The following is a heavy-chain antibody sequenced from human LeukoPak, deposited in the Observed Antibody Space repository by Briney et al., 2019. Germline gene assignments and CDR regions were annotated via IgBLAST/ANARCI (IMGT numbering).Heavy chain of an antibody. D-gene: IGHD5-18*01. CDR1: GFTFSSYA. J-gene: IGHJ3*02. CDR2: MSYDGSNK. CDR3: ARDLDTAMAEDAFDI. Sequence: GRSLRLSCAASGFTFSSYAMHWVRQAPGRGLEWVAVMSYDGSNKYYSDSVKGRFTISRDNSKNTLYLQMNSLRAEDTAVYYCARDLDTAMAEDAFDIWGQGTMVTVSS. V-gene: IGHV3-30-3*01.